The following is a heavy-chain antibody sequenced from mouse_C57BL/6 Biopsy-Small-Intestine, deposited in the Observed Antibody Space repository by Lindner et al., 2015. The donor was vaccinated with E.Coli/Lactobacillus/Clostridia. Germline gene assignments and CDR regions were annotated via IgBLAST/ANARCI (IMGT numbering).Heavy chain of an antibody. V-gene: IGHV1-42*01. CDR2: INPTTGGT. CDR3: ARATFYA. Sequence: QLQESGPELVKPGASVEISCKASGYSFTGYYMNWVKKSPEKSLEWIGEINPTTGGTTYNQKFKAKATLTVDKSSSTAYMQLKSLTSEDSAVYYCARATFYAWGQGTTLTVSS. J-gene: IGHJ2*01. D-gene: IGHD2-12*01. CDR1: GYSFTGYY.